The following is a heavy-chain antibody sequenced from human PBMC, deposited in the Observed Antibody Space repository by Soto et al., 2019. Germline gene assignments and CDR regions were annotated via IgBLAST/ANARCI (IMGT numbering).Heavy chain of an antibody. V-gene: IGHV1-18*01. D-gene: IGHD2-2*01. CDR3: AREGTCSSTSCPTYFSFGMDV. Sequence: QVQLVQSGAEVKKPGASVKVSCKASGYTFASYGISWVRQAPGQGLEWMGWISAYNGNTNYAQKLQGRVTMTTDTFTRTAYMEVRSLRSDDTAVYYCAREGTCSSTSCPTYFSFGMDVWGQGTTVPVSS. CDR2: ISAYNGNT. J-gene: IGHJ6*02. CDR1: GYTFASYG.